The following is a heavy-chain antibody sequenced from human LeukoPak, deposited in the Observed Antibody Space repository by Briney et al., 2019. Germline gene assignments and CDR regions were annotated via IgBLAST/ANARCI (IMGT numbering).Heavy chain of an antibody. CDR1: GFTFSSYE. CDR3: ARLRSLDK. D-gene: IGHD5-24*01. CDR2: ISSSSSTI. V-gene: IGHV3-48*01. Sequence: GGSLRLSCAASGFTFSSYEMNWVRQAPGEGLEWVSYISSSSSTIYYADSVKGRFTISRDNAMNSLYLQMNSLRAEDTAVYFCARLRSLDKWGQGTLVTVS. J-gene: IGHJ4*02.